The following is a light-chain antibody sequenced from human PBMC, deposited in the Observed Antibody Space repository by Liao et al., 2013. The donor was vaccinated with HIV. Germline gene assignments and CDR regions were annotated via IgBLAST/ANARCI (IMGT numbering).Light chain of an antibody. CDR3: QAWDSSTDVV. Sequence: SYELTQPPSVSESPGQTAIITCSGDKLGDKYACWYQQRPGQSPVLVIYQDTKRPSGIPERFSGSNSGNTATLTISGTQAVDEADYYCQAWDSSTDVVFGGGTKLTVL. CDR2: QDT. V-gene: IGLV3-1*01. J-gene: IGLJ2*01. CDR1: KLGDKY.